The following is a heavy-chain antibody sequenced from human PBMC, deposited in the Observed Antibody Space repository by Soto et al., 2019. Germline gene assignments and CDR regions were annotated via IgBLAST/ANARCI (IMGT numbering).Heavy chain of an antibody. J-gene: IGHJ4*02. CDR2: IYWNGDK. CDR1: GFSLSTSGVG. Sequence: QITLKESGPTLVKPTQTLTLTCTFSGFSLSTSGVGVGWIRQSPGKALQWLALIYWNGDKRYNPSLKTRLTITKDTSKNQVVLTLTNMDPLDTATYYCAHRPSGWFLFDYWGQGTLVTDSS. CDR3: AHRPSGWFLFDY. V-gene: IGHV2-5*01. D-gene: IGHD6-19*01.